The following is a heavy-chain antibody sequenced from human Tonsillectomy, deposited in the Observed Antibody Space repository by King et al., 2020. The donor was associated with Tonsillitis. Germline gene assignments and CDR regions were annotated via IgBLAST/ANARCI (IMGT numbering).Heavy chain of an antibody. V-gene: IGHV4-39*07. D-gene: IGHD2-2*01. CDR3: ARSRTPNWFDP. J-gene: IGHJ5*02. Sequence: QLQELGPGLVKPSETLSLTCSVSGGSISSSSYYGGWIRQPPGKGLEWIGSIYYSGSTYYNPSLKSRVTISVDTSKNQFSLKLGSVTAADTAVYYCARSRTPNWFDPWGQGTLVTVSS. CDR1: GGSISSSSYY. CDR2: IYYSGST.